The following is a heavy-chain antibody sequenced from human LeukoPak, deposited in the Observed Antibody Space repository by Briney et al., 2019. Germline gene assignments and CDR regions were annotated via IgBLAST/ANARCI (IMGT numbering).Heavy chain of an antibody. CDR3: AKNSGYYSGSFDY. V-gene: IGHV3-23*01. Sequence: SGGSLRLSCAASGFTFSSYAMSWVRQAPGKGLEWVSAISGSGGSTYYADSVKGRSTISRDNSKNTLYLQMNSLRAEDTAVYYCAKNSGYYSGSFDYWGQGTLVTVSS. D-gene: IGHD3-22*01. CDR1: GFTFSSYA. CDR2: ISGSGGST. J-gene: IGHJ4*02.